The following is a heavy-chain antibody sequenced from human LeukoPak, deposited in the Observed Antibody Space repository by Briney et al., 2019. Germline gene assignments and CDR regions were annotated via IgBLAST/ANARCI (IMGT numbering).Heavy chain of an antibody. CDR2: MSAYNGNT. CDR3: ARVEFRYDYVWGSYRASSIDY. D-gene: IGHD3-16*02. J-gene: IGHJ4*02. V-gene: IGHV1-18*01. Sequence: ASVTVSCKASVSTFTSYGISWERQSIGQGLEWRVGMSAYNGNTNYAQKLQGRLTITTDTSTSTAYMELRSLRSDDTAVYYCARVEFRYDYVWGSYRASSIDYWGQGTLVTVSS. CDR1: VSTFTSYG.